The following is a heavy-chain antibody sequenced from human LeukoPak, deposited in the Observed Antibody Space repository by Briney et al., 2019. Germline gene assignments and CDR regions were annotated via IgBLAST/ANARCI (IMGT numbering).Heavy chain of an antibody. V-gene: IGHV4-39*01. CDR3: VGSYYDSSGYYWDY. CDR2: IYYSGNT. CDR1: GDSISTSNSY. D-gene: IGHD3-22*01. J-gene: IGHJ4*02. Sequence: PSETLSLTCTVSGDSISTSNSYWGWIRQPPGKGLEWIGSIYYSGNTYYNASLKSRVTISVDTSKNQFSLKLSSVTAADTAVYYCVGSYYDSSGYYWDYWGQGTLVTVSS.